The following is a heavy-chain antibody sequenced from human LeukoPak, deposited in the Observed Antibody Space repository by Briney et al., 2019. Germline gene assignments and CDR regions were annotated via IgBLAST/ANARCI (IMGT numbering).Heavy chain of an antibody. CDR1: GGSISSGGYY. CDR2: IYYSGST. D-gene: IGHD3-16*02. Sequence: PSETLSLTCTVSGGSISSGGYYWSWIRHHPGKGLEWIGYIYYSGSTYYNPSLKSRVTISVDTSKNQFSLKLSSVTAADTAVYYCARGRYRNEEHFDYWGQGTLVTVSS. CDR3: ARGRYRNEEHFDY. V-gene: IGHV4-31*03. J-gene: IGHJ4*02.